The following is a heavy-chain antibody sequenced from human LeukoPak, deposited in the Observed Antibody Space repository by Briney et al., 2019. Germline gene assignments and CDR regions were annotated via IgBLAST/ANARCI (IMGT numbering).Heavy chain of an antibody. J-gene: IGHJ4*02. CDR1: GDSISSVYH. Sequence: PSETLSLTCTVSGDSISSVYHWGWVRQPPGKGLEWIGSIYSSGSTSYNPSLKSQVTISVDTSKNQFSLKLSSVTAADTAVYFCARGKGASDYWGQGTLVTVSS. D-gene: IGHD1-26*01. V-gene: IGHV4-38-2*02. CDR3: ARGKGASDY. CDR2: IYSSGST.